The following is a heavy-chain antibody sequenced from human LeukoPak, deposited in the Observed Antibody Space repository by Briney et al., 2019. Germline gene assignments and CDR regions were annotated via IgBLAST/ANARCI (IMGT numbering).Heavy chain of an antibody. CDR3: ARAWWDSSRVD. Sequence: PSETLSLTCTVSGGSISSYYWSWIRQPAGKGLEWIGYIYYSGNTNYNPSLKSRVTISVDTSKYQFSLRLSSVTAADTAVYYCARAWWDSSRVDWSQGILVTVSS. CDR1: GGSISSYY. J-gene: IGHJ4*02. V-gene: IGHV4-59*01. D-gene: IGHD6-13*01. CDR2: IYYSGNT.